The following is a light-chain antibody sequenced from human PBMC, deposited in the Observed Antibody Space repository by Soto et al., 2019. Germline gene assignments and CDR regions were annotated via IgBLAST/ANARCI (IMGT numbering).Light chain of an antibody. J-gene: IGLJ1*01. CDR3: SSYAGSNNV. CDR1: SSDIGAYIY. Sequence: QSALTQPPSASGSPGQSVTISCTGTSSDIGAYIYVSWYQQHPGKAPKLMISEVSRRPSGVPERFSGSKSGNTASLTVSGLQADDEAHYYCSSYAGSNNVFGTGTKVTVL. CDR2: EVS. V-gene: IGLV2-8*01.